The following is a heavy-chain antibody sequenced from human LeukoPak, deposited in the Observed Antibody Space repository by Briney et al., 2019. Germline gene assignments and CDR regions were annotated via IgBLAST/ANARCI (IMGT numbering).Heavy chain of an antibody. V-gene: IGHV3-48*01. CDR1: GFTFSSYS. CDR3: ASGSSPIVVVPAAIPRSDAFDI. D-gene: IGHD2-2*02. J-gene: IGHJ3*02. Sequence: GGSLRLSCAASGFTFSSYSMNWVRQAPGKGLEWVSYISSSSSTIYYADSVKGRFTIPRDNAKNSLYLQMNSLRAEDTAVYYCASGSSPIVVVPAAIPRSDAFDIWGQGTMVTASS. CDR2: ISSSSSTI.